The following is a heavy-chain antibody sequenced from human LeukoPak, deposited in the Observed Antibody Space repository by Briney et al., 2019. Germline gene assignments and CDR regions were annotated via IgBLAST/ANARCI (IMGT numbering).Heavy chain of an antibody. CDR2: IWNDGINK. D-gene: IGHD3-9*01. CDR1: GFTFSSYG. CDR3: ARGHYDVLAASYKWTPDY. V-gene: IGHV3-33*01. J-gene: IGHJ4*02. Sequence: PGGSLRLSCAASGFTFSSYGMHWVRQAPGKGLEWVAVIWNDGINKYYADSVKGRFTTSRDNAKNSLSLQLNSLRVEDTAVYYCARGHYDVLAASYKWTPDYWGQGTLVTVSS.